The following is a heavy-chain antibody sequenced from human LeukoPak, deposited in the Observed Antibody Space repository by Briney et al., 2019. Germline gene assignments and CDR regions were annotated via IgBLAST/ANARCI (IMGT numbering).Heavy chain of an antibody. D-gene: IGHD3-16*02. Sequence: ETLSLTCAVYGGSFSGYYWSWVRQAPGKGLEWVSSISSSSSYIYYADSVKGRFTISRDNAKNSLYLQMNSLRAEDTAVYYCARDLSYDYVWGSYRYYYYYYMDVWGKGTTVTVSS. CDR2: ISSSSSYI. J-gene: IGHJ6*03. CDR1: GGSFSGYY. CDR3: ARDLSYDYVWGSYRYYYYYYMDV. V-gene: IGHV3-21*01.